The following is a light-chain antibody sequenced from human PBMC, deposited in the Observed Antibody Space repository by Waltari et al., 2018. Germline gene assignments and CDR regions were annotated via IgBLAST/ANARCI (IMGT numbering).Light chain of an antibody. J-gene: IGLJ3*02. V-gene: IGLV2-8*01. CDR1: SSYVGGYNF. Sequence: QSALTQPPSVSGSPGQSVSISCTGTSSYVGGYNFVSWYQQHPGKAPKLMIYDVSKRPSGVSDRFSGSKSGNTASLTVSGLQAEDEADYYCSSYAGSNNLVFGGGTKLTAL. CDR3: SSYAGSNNLV. CDR2: DVS.